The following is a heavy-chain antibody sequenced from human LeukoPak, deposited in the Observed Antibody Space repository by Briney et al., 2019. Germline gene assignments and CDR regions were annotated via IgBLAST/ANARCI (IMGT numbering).Heavy chain of an antibody. CDR3: ARGDIVIVPAARKGYYYMDV. CDR2: INHSGST. V-gene: IGHV4-34*01. D-gene: IGHD2-2*01. CDR1: GGSLSGYY. Sequence: SETLSLTCAVYGGSLSGYYWSWIRQPPGKGLEWIGEINHSGSTNYNPSLKSRVTISVDTSKNQFSLELSSVTAADTAVYYCARGDIVIVPAARKGYYYMDVWGKGTTVTVSS. J-gene: IGHJ6*03.